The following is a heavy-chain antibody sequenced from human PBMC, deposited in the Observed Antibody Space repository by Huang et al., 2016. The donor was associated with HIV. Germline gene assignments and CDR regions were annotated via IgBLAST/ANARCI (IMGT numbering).Heavy chain of an antibody. J-gene: IGHJ6*02. V-gene: IGHV5-51*01. CDR2: CDPGDPDT. D-gene: IGHD3-10*01. Sequence: EVQLVQSGAEVKKPGESLKISCKGSGYRFRSNWIGWVRQMPGKGREWRGICDPGDPDTRYSPSFQGHVTISAEKSINTAYLQWSSLKASDTAMYYCARLIGSPSFYYGLDVWGQGTTVTVSS. CDR3: ARLIGSPSFYYGLDV. CDR1: GYRFRSNW.